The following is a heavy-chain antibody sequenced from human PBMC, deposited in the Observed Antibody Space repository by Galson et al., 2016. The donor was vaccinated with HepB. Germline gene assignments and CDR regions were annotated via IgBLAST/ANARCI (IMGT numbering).Heavy chain of an antibody. J-gene: IGHJ5*02. Sequence: SLRLSCAASGFTFSSYAMTWVRQAPGKGLEWVSVITSGGSTYYAASVKGRFTISRDNARHSLYLEMNSLRGEDTAMYYCARDYVPGAWGQGVLVTVSS. D-gene: IGHD3-10*01. CDR2: ITSGGST. V-gene: IGHV3-23*01. CDR1: GFTFSSYA. CDR3: ARDYVPGA.